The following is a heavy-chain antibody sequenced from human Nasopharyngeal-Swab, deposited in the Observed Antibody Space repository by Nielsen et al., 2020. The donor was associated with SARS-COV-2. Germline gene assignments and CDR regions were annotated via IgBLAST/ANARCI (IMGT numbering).Heavy chain of an antibody. CDR1: GYIFTSYD. Sequence: ASVKVSCKASGYIFTSYDISWVRQARGQGLEWMGWIGAYNGNTNYAQTVQGRVTMTTDTSTTTAYMELRSLRSDDTAVYYCARDPSGWGAYSDYWGQGTLVTVSS. J-gene: IGHJ4*02. V-gene: IGHV1-18*01. D-gene: IGHD6-19*01. CDR3: ARDPSGWGAYSDY. CDR2: IGAYNGNT.